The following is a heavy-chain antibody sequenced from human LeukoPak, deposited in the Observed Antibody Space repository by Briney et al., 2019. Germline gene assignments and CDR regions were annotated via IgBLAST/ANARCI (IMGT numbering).Heavy chain of an antibody. CDR2: INPSGGST. Sequence: ASVKVSCKASGYTFTSYYMHWVRQAPGQGLEWMGIINPSGGSTSYAQKFQGRVTMTRDTSISTAYMELSRLRSDDTAVYYCARGDIVVLPAGIPHNWFDPWGQGTLVTVSS. V-gene: IGHV1-46*01. D-gene: IGHD2-2*02. CDR1: GYTFTSYY. J-gene: IGHJ5*02. CDR3: ARGDIVVLPAGIPHNWFDP.